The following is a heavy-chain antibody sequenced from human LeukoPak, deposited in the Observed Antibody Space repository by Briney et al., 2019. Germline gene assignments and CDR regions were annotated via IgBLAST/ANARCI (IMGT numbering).Heavy chain of an antibody. CDR2: ISYGGSNK. Sequence: GGSLTLSCSASGFTFSSYGMHWLRQAPGKGRVGVAVISYGGSNKYYADSVKGRFTISRDNSKNTLYLQMNSLRAEDTAVYYCARSLDTSGWSVFASWGRGTPVTVSS. CDR3: ARSLDTSGWSVFAS. V-gene: IGHV3-30*03. CDR1: GFTFSSYG. D-gene: IGHD6-19*01. J-gene: IGHJ4*02.